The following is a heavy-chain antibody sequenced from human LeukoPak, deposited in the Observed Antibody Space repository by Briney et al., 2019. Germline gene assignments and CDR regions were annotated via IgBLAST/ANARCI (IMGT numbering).Heavy chain of an antibody. CDR3: AREKYYYDSSAIFDY. D-gene: IGHD3-22*01. Sequence: PGGSLRLSCVASGFTFNSYTMHWVRQAPGKGLEWVAVISYDGSNKYYADSVKGRFTISRDNSKNTLYLQMNSLRAEDTAVYYCAREKYYYDSSAIFDYWGQGTLVTVSS. CDR1: GFTFNSYT. V-gene: IGHV3-30-3*01. CDR2: ISYDGSNK. J-gene: IGHJ4*02.